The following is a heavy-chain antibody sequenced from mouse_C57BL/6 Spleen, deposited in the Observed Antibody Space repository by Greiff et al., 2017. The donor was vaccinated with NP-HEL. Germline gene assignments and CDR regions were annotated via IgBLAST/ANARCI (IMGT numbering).Heavy chain of an antibody. D-gene: IGHD1-1*01. V-gene: IGHV1-53*01. Sequence: QVQLKQPGTELVKPGASVKLSCKASGYTFTSYWMHWVKQRPGQGLEWIGNINPSNGGTNYNEKFKSKATLTVDKSSSTAYMQLSSLTSEDSAVYDCARSANTVVDAMDYWGQGTSVTVSS. CDR1: GYTFTSYW. CDR2: INPSNGGT. J-gene: IGHJ4*01. CDR3: ARSANTVVDAMDY.